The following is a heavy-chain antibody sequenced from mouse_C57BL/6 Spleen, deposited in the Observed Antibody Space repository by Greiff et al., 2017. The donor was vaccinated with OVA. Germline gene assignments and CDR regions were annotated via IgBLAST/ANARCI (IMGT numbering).Heavy chain of an antibody. CDR2: ISSGGDYI. CDR3: ASEGGEEDYDGGEFDY. D-gene: IGHD2-4*01. J-gene: IGHJ2*01. Sequence: DVQLVESGEGLVKPGGSLKLSCAASGFTFSSYAMSWVRQTPEKRLEWVAYISSGGDYIYYADTVKGRFTISRDNAKNTLYLQMSSLKSEDTAMYYCASEGGEEDYDGGEFDYWGQGTTLTVSS. CDR1: GFTFSSYA. V-gene: IGHV5S21*01.